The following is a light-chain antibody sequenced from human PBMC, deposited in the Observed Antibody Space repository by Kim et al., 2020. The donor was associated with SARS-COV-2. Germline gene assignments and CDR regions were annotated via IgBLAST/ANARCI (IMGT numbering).Light chain of an antibody. V-gene: IGLV3-1*01. Sequence: SYELTQPPSVSVSPGQTARITCSGEKLEDKYVSWYQQRPGQSPLLVIYQDIKRPSGIPERFSGSNSGNTATLTVGETQAMDEADYYCQAWASRTAIFGGG. CDR2: QDI. CDR3: QAWASRTAI. CDR1: KLEDKY. J-gene: IGLJ2*01.